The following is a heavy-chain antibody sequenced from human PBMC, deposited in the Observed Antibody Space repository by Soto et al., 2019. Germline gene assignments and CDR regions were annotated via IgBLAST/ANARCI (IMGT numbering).Heavy chain of an antibody. CDR2: IYYSGST. J-gene: IGHJ4*02. CDR3: ARVGILTGSVFDY. V-gene: IGHV4-31*03. Sequence: PSETLSLTCTVSGGSISSGGYYWSWIRQHPGKGLEWIGYIYYSGSTYYNPSLKSRVTISVDTSKNQFSLKLSSVTAADTAVYYCARVGILTGSVFDYWGQGTLVTVSS. D-gene: IGHD3-9*01. CDR1: GGSISSGGYY.